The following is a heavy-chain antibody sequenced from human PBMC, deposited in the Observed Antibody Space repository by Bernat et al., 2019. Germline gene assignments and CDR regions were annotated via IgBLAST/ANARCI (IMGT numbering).Heavy chain of an antibody. D-gene: IGHD3-10*01. CDR1: GYTFTNYA. Sequence: QVQLVQSGAEVKKPGASVKVSCKASGYTFTNYAVTWVRQAPGQGLEWMGWISAYNGNRNYAQNFQGRVTMTTDTSTNTAYMELRSLRSDDTALYYCARGEGVTPFDYWGQGALVTVSS. CDR2: ISAYNGNR. V-gene: IGHV1-18*01. J-gene: IGHJ4*02. CDR3: ARGEGVTPFDY.